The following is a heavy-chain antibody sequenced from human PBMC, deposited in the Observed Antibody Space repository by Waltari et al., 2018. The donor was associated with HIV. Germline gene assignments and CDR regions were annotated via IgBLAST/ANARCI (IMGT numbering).Heavy chain of an antibody. V-gene: IGHV1-3*04. D-gene: IGHD3-10*01. J-gene: IGHJ4*02. Sequence: QVQVVQSGAEVKKPGASVKVSCKASGYIFINYAMHWVRQAPGQGLEWMGWINTGNGNTKYSQKFQGRLTIIRDTSANTAYMELSSLRSEDTAVYYCARDYYDSGTYSDYWGQGTLVTVSS. CDR2: INTGNGNT. CDR1: GYIFINYA. CDR3: ARDYYDSGTYSDY.